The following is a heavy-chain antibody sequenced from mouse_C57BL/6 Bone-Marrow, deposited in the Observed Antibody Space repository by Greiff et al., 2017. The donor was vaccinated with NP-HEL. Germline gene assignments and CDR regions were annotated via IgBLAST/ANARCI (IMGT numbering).Heavy chain of an antibody. CDR3: AREEGLQGMDY. J-gene: IGHJ4*01. V-gene: IGHV3-6*01. CDR1: GYSITSGYY. CDR2: ISYDGSN. Sequence: EVQLVESGPGLVKPSQSLSLTCSVTGYSITSGYYWNWIRQFPGNKLEWMGYISYDGSNNYNPSLKNRISITRDTSKNQFFLKLNSVTTEDTATYYCAREEGLQGMDYWGQGTSVTVSS. D-gene: IGHD3-1*01.